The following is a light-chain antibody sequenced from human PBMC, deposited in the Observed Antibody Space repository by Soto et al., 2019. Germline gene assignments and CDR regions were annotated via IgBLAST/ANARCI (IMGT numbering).Light chain of an antibody. Sequence: DIQMTQSPSTLSASVGDTVTITCRASQSIVSWLAWYQQHPGKAPRLLIYKAYNLQSGVPSRFSGSGSGTEFTLPIISLQPDDFATYYCQQYYTYRAVGHWPKVDIK. CDR1: QSIVSW. CDR3: QQYYTYRA. CDR2: KAY. V-gene: IGKV1-5*03. J-gene: IGKJ1*01.